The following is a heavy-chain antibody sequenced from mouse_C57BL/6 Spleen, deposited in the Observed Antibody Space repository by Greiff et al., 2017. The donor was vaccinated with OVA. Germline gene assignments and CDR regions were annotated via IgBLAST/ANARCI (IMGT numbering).Heavy chain of an antibody. CDR1: GYTFTSYW. J-gene: IGHJ1*03. CDR3: ARSTESYWYFDV. Sequence: VQLQQPGAELVKPGASVKLSCKASGYTFTSYWMHWVKQRPGQGLEWIGMIHPNSGSTNYNEKFKSKATLTVDKSSSTAYMQLSSLTSEDSAVYFYARSTESYWYFDVWGTGTTVTVSS. D-gene: IGHD4-1*02. V-gene: IGHV1-64*01. CDR2: IHPNSGST.